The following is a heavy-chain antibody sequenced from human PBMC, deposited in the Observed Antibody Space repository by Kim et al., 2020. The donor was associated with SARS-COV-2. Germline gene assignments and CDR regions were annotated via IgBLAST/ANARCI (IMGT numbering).Heavy chain of an antibody. D-gene: IGHD3-10*01. J-gene: IGHJ3*02. V-gene: IGHV4-30-2*05. Sequence: YYHPSLESRVTLSVDTCKSPFSLKLSSVTAADTAVYYCDRDNGVKASDIWGQGKMVTVSS. CDR3: DRDNGVKASDI.